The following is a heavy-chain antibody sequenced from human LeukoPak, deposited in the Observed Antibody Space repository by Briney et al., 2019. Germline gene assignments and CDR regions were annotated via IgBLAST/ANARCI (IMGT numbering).Heavy chain of an antibody. CDR3: ARDDGGRYSAGWYDAFDI. Sequence: PGGSLRLSCAAPAFTLSGYWMTWVRQAPGKGLEWVANINRDGSEKHYVDSVKGRFTISRDNARNSLFLQMDSLRAEDTALYFCARDDGGRYSAGWYDAFDIWGRGTMVTVSS. D-gene: IGHD6-13*01. J-gene: IGHJ3*02. CDR2: INRDGSEK. V-gene: IGHV3-7*01. CDR1: AFTLSGYW.